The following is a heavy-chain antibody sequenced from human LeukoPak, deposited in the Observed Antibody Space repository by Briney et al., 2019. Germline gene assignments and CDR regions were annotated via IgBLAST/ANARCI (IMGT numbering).Heavy chain of an antibody. D-gene: IGHD3-10*01. J-gene: IGHJ4*02. V-gene: IGHV4-4*02. CDR1: GFTFSSYW. CDR2: VYHTGHT. CDR3: ARSGSYCHDY. Sequence: GSLRLSCAASGFTFSSYWMSWVRQPPGKGLEWIGEVYHTGHTNYNPSLKSRVTMSVDKSKSQFSLKLTSVTAADTAVYYCARSGSYCHDYWGQGILVTVSS.